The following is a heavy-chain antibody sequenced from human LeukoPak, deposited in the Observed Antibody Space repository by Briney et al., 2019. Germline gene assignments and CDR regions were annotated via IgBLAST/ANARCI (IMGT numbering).Heavy chain of an antibody. CDR1: GFSFSNYY. Sequence: GGSLRLSCAASGFSFSNYYMLWVRQAPGVGLVSVSRISSDGATTIYADSVKGRFTTSRDNAKNALYLQMNSLRAEDTAVYYCARDDSNGIDYWGQGTLVTVSS. V-gene: IGHV3-74*01. D-gene: IGHD3-22*01. CDR2: ISSDGATT. CDR3: ARDDSNGIDY. J-gene: IGHJ4*02.